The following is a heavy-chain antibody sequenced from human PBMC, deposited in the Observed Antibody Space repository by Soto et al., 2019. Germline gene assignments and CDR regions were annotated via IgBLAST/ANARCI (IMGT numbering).Heavy chain of an antibody. Sequence: QVQLQESGPGLVKPSQTLSLTCTVSGGSISSGGYYWSWIRQHPGKGLEWIGYIYYSGSTYYNPSLKSRVTISVDTSKNRFSLKLSSVTAADTAVYYCARDSRDYGGRSYWYFDLWGRGTLVTVSS. CDR2: IYYSGST. V-gene: IGHV4-31*03. CDR1: GGSISSGGYY. J-gene: IGHJ2*01. D-gene: IGHD4-17*01. CDR3: ARDSRDYGGRSYWYFDL.